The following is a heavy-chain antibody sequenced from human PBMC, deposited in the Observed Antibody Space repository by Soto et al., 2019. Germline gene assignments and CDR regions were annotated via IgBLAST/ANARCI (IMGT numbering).Heavy chain of an antibody. D-gene: IGHD2-2*01. Sequence: GASVKVSCKASGYTFTSYGISWVRQAPGQGLEWMGWISAYNGNTNYAQKLQGRVTMTTDTSTSTAYMELRSLRSDDTAVYYCARGPRVVVPAAMRYGMDVWGQGTTVTVSS. J-gene: IGHJ6*02. CDR1: GYTFTSYG. CDR3: ARGPRVVVPAAMRYGMDV. V-gene: IGHV1-18*01. CDR2: ISAYNGNT.